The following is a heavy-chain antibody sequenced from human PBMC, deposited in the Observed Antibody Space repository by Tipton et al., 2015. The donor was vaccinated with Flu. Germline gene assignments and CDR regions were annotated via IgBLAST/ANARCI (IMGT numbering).Heavy chain of an antibody. CDR3: ARRDYSNYVSEPKNWFDH. J-gene: IGHJ5*02. D-gene: IGHD4-11*01. CDR1: GDSIRSDYF. V-gene: IGHV4-38-2*01. CDR2: ISRDGSA. Sequence: GLVKPSETLSLTCLVSGDSIRSDYFWGWIRQPPGKGLEWIGQISRDGSAYYNSSLQGRVTISVDSSRNRFSLKVRSLTAADTAIYYCARRDYSNYVSEPKNWFDHWGQGALVTVSS.